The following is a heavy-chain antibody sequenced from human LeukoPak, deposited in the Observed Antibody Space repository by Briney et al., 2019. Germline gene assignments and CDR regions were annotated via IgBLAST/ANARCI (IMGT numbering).Heavy chain of an antibody. V-gene: IGHV4-61*02. J-gene: IGHJ6*03. CDR2: IYTSGST. D-gene: IGHD3-3*01. CDR1: GGSISSGSYY. CDR3: ARDSLSAHYDFWSGYYTGGDYYYYYMDV. Sequence: SQTLSLTCTVSGGSISSGSYYWRWIRQPAGKGLEWIGRIYTSGSTNYNPSLKSRVTISVDTSKNQFSLKLSSVTAADTAVYYCARDSLSAHYDFWSGYYTGGDYYYYYMDVWGKGTTVTVSS.